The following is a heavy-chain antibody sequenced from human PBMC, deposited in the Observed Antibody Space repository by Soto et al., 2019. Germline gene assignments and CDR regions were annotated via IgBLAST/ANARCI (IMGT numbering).Heavy chain of an antibody. CDR3: AKVGVERDYDFWSGYYIDY. V-gene: IGHV3-23*01. CDR1: GFTFSSYA. CDR2: ISGSGGST. D-gene: IGHD3-3*01. Sequence: GGSLRLSCAASGFTFSSYAMSWVRQAPGKGLEWVSAISGSGGSTYYADSVKGRFTISRDNSKNTLYLQMNSLRAEDTAVYYCAKVGVERDYDFWSGYYIDYWGQGTLVTVSS. J-gene: IGHJ4*02.